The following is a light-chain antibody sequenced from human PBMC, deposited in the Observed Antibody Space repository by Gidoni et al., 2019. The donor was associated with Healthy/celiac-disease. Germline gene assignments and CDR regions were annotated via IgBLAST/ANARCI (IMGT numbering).Light chain of an antibody. CDR1: QSVSSY. J-gene: IGKJ2*01. Sequence: EIVLTQSPATLSSAPGERATLSCRASQSVSSYLAWYQQKPGQAPRLLIYDASNRATGIPARFSGSGSGTDFTLTISSLEPEDFAVYYCQQRSGRLYTFGQGTKLEIK. CDR2: DAS. CDR3: QQRSGRLYT. V-gene: IGKV3-11*01.